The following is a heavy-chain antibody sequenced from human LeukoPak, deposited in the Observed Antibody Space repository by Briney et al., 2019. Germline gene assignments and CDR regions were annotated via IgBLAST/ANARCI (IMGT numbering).Heavy chain of an antibody. Sequence: SETLSLTCAVSGYSISSGYYWGWIRQPPGKGLEWIGSIYHSGSTNYNPSLKSRVTISVDTSKNQFSLKLSSVTAADTAVYYCARTRIAFDYWGQGTPVTVSS. CDR3: ARTRIAFDY. D-gene: IGHD2/OR15-2a*01. CDR2: IYHSGST. CDR1: GYSISSGYY. J-gene: IGHJ4*02. V-gene: IGHV4-38-2*01.